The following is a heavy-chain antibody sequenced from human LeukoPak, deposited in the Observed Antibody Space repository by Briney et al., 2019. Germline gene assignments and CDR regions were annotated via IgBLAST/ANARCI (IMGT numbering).Heavy chain of an antibody. CDR2: IGGGGGST. Sequence: GGSLRLSCAASGFTFSSFAMNWVRQAPGKGLEWVSVIGGGGGSTYYADSVKGRFTISRENSKNTLYLQMNSLRAEDTALYYCARSIVLSGYGAFDIWGQGTIVTVSS. CDR1: GFTFSSFA. J-gene: IGHJ3*02. D-gene: IGHD3-22*01. CDR3: ARSIVLSGYGAFDI. V-gene: IGHV3-23*01.